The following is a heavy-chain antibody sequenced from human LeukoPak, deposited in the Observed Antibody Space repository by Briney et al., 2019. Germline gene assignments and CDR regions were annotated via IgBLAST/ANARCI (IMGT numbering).Heavy chain of an antibody. CDR2: IYYSGST. Sequence: SETLSLTCTVSGGSISSYYWSWIRQPPGKGLEWIGYIYYSGSTNYNPSLKSRVTISVDTSKNQFSLKLSSVTAADTAVYYCARAQGIYYGSGTDAFDIWGQGTMVTVSS. J-gene: IGHJ3*02. CDR1: GGSISSYY. D-gene: IGHD3-10*01. CDR3: ARAQGIYYGSGTDAFDI. V-gene: IGHV4-59*12.